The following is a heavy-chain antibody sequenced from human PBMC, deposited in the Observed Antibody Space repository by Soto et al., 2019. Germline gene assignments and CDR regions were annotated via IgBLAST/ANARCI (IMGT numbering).Heavy chain of an antibody. CDR3: AKDAQYCSSSSCSGDSYFDL. J-gene: IGHJ2*01. D-gene: IGHD2-15*01. Sequence: QVQLVESGGGVVQPGRSLRLSCAASGFTFTSFGMHWVRQAPGKGLEWVAVISYDGRSKYYADSVKGRFTLSRDNSKNTLYLQMNSLRPEDTAVYYCAKDAQYCSSSSCSGDSYFDLWGRGTLVAVSS. V-gene: IGHV3-30*18. CDR2: ISYDGRSK. CDR1: GFTFTSFG.